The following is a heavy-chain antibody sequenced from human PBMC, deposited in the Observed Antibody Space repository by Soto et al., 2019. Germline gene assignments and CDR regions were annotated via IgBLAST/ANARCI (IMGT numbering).Heavy chain of an antibody. CDR1: GGSFSGYY. J-gene: IGHJ4*02. CDR2: INHSGST. CDR3: ARGSSSGIVVVPAAFDY. D-gene: IGHD2-2*01. Sequence: QVQLQQWGAGLLKPSETLSLTCAVYGGSFSGYYWSWIRQPPGKGLEWIGEINHSGSTNYNPSLKSRVTISVDTSKNHFSLKLSSVTAADTAVYYCARGSSSGIVVVPAAFDYWGQGTLVTVSS. V-gene: IGHV4-34*01.